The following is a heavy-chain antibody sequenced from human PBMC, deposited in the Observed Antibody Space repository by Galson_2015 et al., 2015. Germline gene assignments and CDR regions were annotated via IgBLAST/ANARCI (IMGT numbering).Heavy chain of an antibody. CDR2: ISSSSSYI. Sequence: SLRLSCAASGFTFSSYSMNWVRQAPGKGLEWVSSISSSSSYIYYADSVKGRFTISRDNAKNSLYLQMNSLRAEDTAVYYCARAAGGTRDAFDIWGQGTMVTVSS. CDR1: GFTFSSYS. D-gene: IGHD3/OR15-3a*01. CDR3: ARAAGGTRDAFDI. V-gene: IGHV3-21*01. J-gene: IGHJ3*02.